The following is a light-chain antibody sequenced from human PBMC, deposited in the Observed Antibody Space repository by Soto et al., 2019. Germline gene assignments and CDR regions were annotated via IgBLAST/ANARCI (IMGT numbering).Light chain of an antibody. J-gene: IGLJ1*01. CDR3: SSYTSSSTLYV. Sequence: QSVLTQPASVSGSPGQSITISCTGTSSDVGGCNYVSWYQQHPGKAPKLIIFEVSLRPSAVSNRFSASKSGNTASLTISGLQAEDEADYYCSSYTSSSTLYVFGTGTKVTAL. CDR2: EVS. V-gene: IGLV2-14*01. CDR1: SSDVGGCNY.